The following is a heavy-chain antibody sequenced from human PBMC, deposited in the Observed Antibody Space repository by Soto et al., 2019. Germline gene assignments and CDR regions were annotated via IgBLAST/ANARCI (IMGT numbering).Heavy chain of an antibody. CDR3: ARAGGTQLFDY. V-gene: IGHV1-18*04. D-gene: IGHD1-1*01. J-gene: IGHJ4*02. CDR2: FSADNGNT. CDR1: VYTFTILG. Sequence: QVQLVQSGAEVKNRGASGKVSCKASVYTFTILGISWVRQAPRQGLEWMGWFSADNGNTKYAQNVQGRVTMTTDRYTSTAYMELRSLRSDDTAVYYCARAGGTQLFDYWGQGTLVTVSS.